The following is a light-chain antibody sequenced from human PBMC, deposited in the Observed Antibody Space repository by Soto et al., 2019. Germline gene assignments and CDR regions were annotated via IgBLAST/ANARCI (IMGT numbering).Light chain of an antibody. CDR3: QHLDT. V-gene: IGKV3-15*01. CDR2: GAS. CDR1: QSVNSN. J-gene: IGKJ2*01. Sequence: EIVMTQSPATLSVSPGERATLSCRASQSVNSNLAWYQQKPGQAPRLLIYGASTSATGIPARFSGSGSGTEFTLTISSLQSEDFAVYYCQHLDTFGQGTKLEIK.